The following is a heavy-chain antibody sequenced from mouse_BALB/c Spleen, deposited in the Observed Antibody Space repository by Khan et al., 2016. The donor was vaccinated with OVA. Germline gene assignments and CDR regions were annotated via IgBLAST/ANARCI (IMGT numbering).Heavy chain of an antibody. D-gene: IGHD1-1*01. CDR2: LGPGSGST. V-gene: IGHV1S41*01. J-gene: IGHJ4*01. Sequence: DLVKPGASVKLSCKASGYTFTSYWIYWIKQRPGEGLEWIGRLGPGSGSTYYNEMFKDKATLTVDTSSSTSYIQLSSLSSEDSAVYFCERSNYYGGSLYAMDYWGQGTSVTVSS. CDR1: GYTFTSYW. CDR3: ERSNYYGGSLYAMDY.